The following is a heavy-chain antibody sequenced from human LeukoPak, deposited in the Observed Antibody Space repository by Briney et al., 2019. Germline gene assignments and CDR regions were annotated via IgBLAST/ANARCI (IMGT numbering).Heavy chain of an antibody. V-gene: IGHV3-33*01. D-gene: IGHD2-2*02. CDR2: IWYDGSNQ. J-gene: IGHJ5*02. CDR3: ARTSVAIDL. Sequence: GGSLRLSCAASGFTFSSYAMHWVRQAPGKGLEWVAVIWYDGSNQKYADSVKGRFTISRDTSKNTVYLQMNSLRVEDTAVYYCARTSVAIDLWGQGTLVTVSS. CDR1: GFTFSSYA.